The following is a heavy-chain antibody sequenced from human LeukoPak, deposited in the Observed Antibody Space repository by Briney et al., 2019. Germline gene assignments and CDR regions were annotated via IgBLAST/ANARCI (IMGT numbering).Heavy chain of an antibody. CDR2: ISYSGST. V-gene: IGHV4-59*11. CDR1: GASITSHY. J-gene: IGHJ4*02. Sequence: SETLSLTCTVSGASITSHYWSWIRQPPGKGLEWIGYISYSGSTNYNPSLKSRVTLSVDTSKNQISLGLSSVSAADTAAYYCTRDGGVAVTPLDFDFWGQGTLVTVSS. D-gene: IGHD6-19*01. CDR3: TRDGGVAVTPLDFDF.